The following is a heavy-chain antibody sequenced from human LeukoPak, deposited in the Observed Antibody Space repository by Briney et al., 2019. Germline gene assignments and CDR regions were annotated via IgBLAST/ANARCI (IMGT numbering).Heavy chain of an antibody. CDR3: ARQLATSTFDY. D-gene: IGHD1-1*01. V-gene: IGHV4-4*09. CDR1: GGSFTTNY. J-gene: IGHJ4*02. CDR2: IYPSGNT. Sequence: PSETLSLTCSVSGGSFTTNYWSWIRQPPGKGLEWVGYIYPSGNTNYNPSLKSRVSISVDTSKNQFPLRLSSVTAADTALYYCARQLATSTFDYWGQGTLVTVSS.